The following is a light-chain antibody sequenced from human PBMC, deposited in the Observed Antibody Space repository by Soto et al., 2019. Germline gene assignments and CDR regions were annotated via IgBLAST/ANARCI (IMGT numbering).Light chain of an antibody. V-gene: IGKV3-11*01. CDR3: HQYGTSPRWT. Sequence: IVLAQSPATLRWARGERATLSCRVSQSVSSYLAWYQQKPGQAPRLLIYDASNRATGIPARFSGSGSGTALTLTIRRLAAEDFAVYYCHQYGTSPRWTFGQGTKVDIK. CDR1: QSVSSY. J-gene: IGKJ1*01. CDR2: DAS.